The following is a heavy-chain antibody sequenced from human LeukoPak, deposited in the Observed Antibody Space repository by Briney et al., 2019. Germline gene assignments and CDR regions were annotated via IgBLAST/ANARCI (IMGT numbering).Heavy chain of an antibody. CDR2: IKEDGSEK. V-gene: IGHV3-7*01. D-gene: IGHD2-15*01. CDR3: ARTYCSGGSCYSGNGFYYYYYMDA. J-gene: IGHJ6*03. CDR1: GFTFGSYW. Sequence: GGSLRLSCAASGFTFGSYWMSWVRQAPGKGLEWVANIKEDGSEKHYVDSVKGRFTISRDNARNSLFLQMNSLRAEDTAVYYCARTYCSGGSCYSGNGFYYYYYMDAWGKGTTVTVSS.